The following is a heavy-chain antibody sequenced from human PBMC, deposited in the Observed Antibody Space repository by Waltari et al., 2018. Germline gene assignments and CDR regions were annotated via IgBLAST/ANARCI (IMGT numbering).Heavy chain of an antibody. J-gene: IGHJ4*02. V-gene: IGHV3-53*01. D-gene: IGHD2-21*01. CDR1: GLTCSNNY. Sequence: VKRVKSGESLIKPGGYLGLSCTTFGLTCSNNYMSWVRQAPGKGLEWVSVIYSGGSTYYADSVKGRFTISRDNSKNTLYLQMDSLRAEDTAVYYCARAALSGRGSLYYFDYWGQGTLVTVSS. CDR2: IYSGGST. CDR3: ARAALSGRGSLYYFDY.